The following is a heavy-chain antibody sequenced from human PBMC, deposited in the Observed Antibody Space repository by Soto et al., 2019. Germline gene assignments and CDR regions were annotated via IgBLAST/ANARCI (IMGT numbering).Heavy chain of an antibody. J-gene: IGHJ6*02. D-gene: IGHD2-15*01. V-gene: IGHV3-33*01. Sequence: GGSLRLSCAASGFTFSSYGMRWVRQSPGKGVEWVAVIWYDGSNKYYADSVKGRFTISRDNSKNTLYLQMNSLRAEDTAVYYCARSEAVEGLPSDYYGMDVWGQGTTVTVSS. CDR2: IWYDGSNK. CDR1: GFTFSSYG. CDR3: ARSEAVEGLPSDYYGMDV.